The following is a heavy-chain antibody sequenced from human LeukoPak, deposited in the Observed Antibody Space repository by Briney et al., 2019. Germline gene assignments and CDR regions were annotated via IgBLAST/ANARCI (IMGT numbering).Heavy chain of an antibody. J-gene: IGHJ4*02. CDR2: INTDGSST. CDR3: AKDLGGVGHIFDY. V-gene: IGHV3-74*01. CDR1: GFTFSSYA. Sequence: GGSLRLSCAASGFTFSSYAMSWVRQAPGKGLVWVSRINTDGSSTSYADSVKGRFTISRDNAKNTLYLQMNSLRAEDTAVYYCAKDLGGVGHIFDYWGQGTLVTVSS. D-gene: IGHD2-8*01.